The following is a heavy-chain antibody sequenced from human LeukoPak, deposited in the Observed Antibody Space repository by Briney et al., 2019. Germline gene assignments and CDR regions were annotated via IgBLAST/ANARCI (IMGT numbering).Heavy chain of an antibody. J-gene: IGHJ4*02. D-gene: IGHD3-10*01. CDR1: GFTVSSNY. CDR3: ARDRSDYYGSGSPFDY. Sequence: GSLRLSCAASGFTVSSNYMSWIRQPPGKGLEWIGSIYYSGSTYYNPSLKSRVTISVDTSKNQFSLKLSSVTAADTAVYYCARDRSDYYGSGSPFDYWGQGTLVTVSS. CDR2: IYYSGST. V-gene: IGHV4-39*07.